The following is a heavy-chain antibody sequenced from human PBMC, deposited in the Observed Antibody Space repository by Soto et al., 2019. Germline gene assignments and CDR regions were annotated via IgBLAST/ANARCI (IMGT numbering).Heavy chain of an antibody. V-gene: IGHV1-3*01. J-gene: IGHJ5*02. CDR2: INAANGDT. D-gene: IGHD6-13*01. CDR3: VRRHVSATGIDWFDP. Sequence: ASVKVSCKASGYTFTSYGIHWVRQAPGQRLGWMGWINAANGDTKYSPKFQGRVTITRDTSASTAYMELSSLRSEDTAVYYCVRRHVSATGIDWFDPWGQGTPVTVSS. CDR1: GYTFTSYG.